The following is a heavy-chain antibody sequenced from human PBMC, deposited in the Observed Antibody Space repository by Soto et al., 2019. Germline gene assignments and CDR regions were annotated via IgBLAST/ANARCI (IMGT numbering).Heavy chain of an antibody. CDR2: IYHSGNT. D-gene: IGHD3-22*01. J-gene: IGHJ5*02. Sequence: QVQLQESGPGLVQPSQTLSLTCTVSGGSISSGGFYWSWIRQHPEKGLEWIGWIYHSGNTYYNPSRKSPVTLLEDTSKNQFSLKLTSVTAADTAVYYCARGTYQYYDSSGVQNRFDPWGQGTLVTVSS. CDR3: ARGTYQYYDSSGVQNRFDP. V-gene: IGHV4-31*01. CDR1: GGSISSGGFY.